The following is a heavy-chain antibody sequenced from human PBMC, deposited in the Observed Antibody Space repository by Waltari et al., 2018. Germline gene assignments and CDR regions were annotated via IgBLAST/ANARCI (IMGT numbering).Heavy chain of an antibody. V-gene: IGHV4-4*07. CDR2: IYISGTP. Sequence: QLQESGPRLVTPSETLSLTCSVSGGSLSSPWWSWIRQPAGKGLEWIVRIYISGTPNKTPPLESRITVSLDTPKNQFSLKLTSVSAADTAVYYCARQATSWSGFDYWGPGIQVTVSS. CDR3: ARQATSWSGFDY. CDR1: GGSLSSPW. D-gene: IGHD2-15*01. J-gene: IGHJ4*02.